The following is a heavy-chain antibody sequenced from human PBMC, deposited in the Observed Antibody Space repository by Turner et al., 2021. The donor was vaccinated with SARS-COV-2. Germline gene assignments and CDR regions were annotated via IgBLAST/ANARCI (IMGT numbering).Heavy chain of an antibody. Sequence: EVQLVESGGGLIQPGWSRRLSCSASGFTVSSNYMSWVRQAPGKGLEWVSVIYSGGSTYYADSVKGRFTISRDNSKNTLYLQMNSLRAEDTAVYYCARGYSSGWYQSGAFDIWGQGTMVTVSS. CDR1: GFTVSSNY. D-gene: IGHD6-19*01. CDR3: ARGYSSGWYQSGAFDI. CDR2: IYSGGST. J-gene: IGHJ3*02. V-gene: IGHV3-53*01.